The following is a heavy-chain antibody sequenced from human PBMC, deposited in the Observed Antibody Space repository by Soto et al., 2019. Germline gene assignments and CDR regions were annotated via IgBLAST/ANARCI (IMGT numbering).Heavy chain of an antibody. V-gene: IGHV4-59*08. CDR2: IYYSGST. J-gene: IGHJ4*02. Sequence: SETLSLTCTVSGGSISSYYWSWIRQPPGKGLEWIGYIYYSGSTNYNPSLKSRVTISVDTSKNQFSLKLSSVTAADTAVYYCARQIAVAGRGPFDYWGQGTLVTVSS. D-gene: IGHD6-19*01. CDR1: GGSISSYY. CDR3: ARQIAVAGRGPFDY.